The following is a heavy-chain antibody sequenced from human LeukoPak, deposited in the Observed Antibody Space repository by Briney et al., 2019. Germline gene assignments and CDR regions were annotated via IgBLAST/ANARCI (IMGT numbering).Heavy chain of an antibody. J-gene: IGHJ4*02. CDR3: ARTRAYYDFWSGYFFDY. Sequence: YSVSTYYNPSLKSRVTISVDTAKNEFSLKLSSVTAADTAVYYCARTRAYYDFWSGYFFDYWGQGTLVTVSS. CDR2: YSVST. D-gene: IGHD3-3*01. V-gene: IGHV4-30-4*01.